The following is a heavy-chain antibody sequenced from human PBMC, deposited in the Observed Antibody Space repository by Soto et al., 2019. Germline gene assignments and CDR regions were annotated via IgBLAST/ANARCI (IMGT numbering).Heavy chain of an antibody. D-gene: IGHD3-22*01. Sequence: QVQLVQSGAEVKKPGSSVKVSCKASGGTFSSYAISWVRQAPGQGLEWMGGIIPIFGTANYAQKFQGRVTITADESTSTAYMELSSLRSEDTAVYYCAISLNGHDSSGYYYRSWFDPWGQGTLVTVSS. CDR3: AISLNGHDSSGYYYRSWFDP. V-gene: IGHV1-69*12. J-gene: IGHJ5*02. CDR2: IIPIFGTA. CDR1: GGTFSSYA.